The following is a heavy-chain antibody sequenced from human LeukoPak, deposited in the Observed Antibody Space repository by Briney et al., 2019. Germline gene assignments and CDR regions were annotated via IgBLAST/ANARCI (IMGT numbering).Heavy chain of an antibody. D-gene: IGHD2-2*02. CDR1: GYTFTSYY. V-gene: IGHV1-46*01. CDR3: ARDPRPIVVVPAAIVDAFDI. J-gene: IGHJ3*02. Sequence: ASVKVSCKASGYTFTSYYMHWVRQAPGQGLEWMGIINPSGGSTSYAQKFQGRVTMTRDTSISTAYMELSRLRSDDTAVYYCARDPRPIVVVPAAIVDAFDIWGQGTMVTVSS. CDR2: INPSGGST.